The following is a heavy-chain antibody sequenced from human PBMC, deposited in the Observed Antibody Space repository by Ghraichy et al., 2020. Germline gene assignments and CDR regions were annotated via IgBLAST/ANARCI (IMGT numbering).Heavy chain of an antibody. Sequence: ASVKVSCKASGYTFTSYGISWVRQAPGQGLEWMGWISAYNGNTNYAQKLQGRVTMTTDTSTSTAYMELRSLRSDDTAVYYCAILGRSAAAGIDAFDIWGQGTMVTVSS. V-gene: IGHV1-18*01. CDR2: ISAYNGNT. J-gene: IGHJ3*02. CDR3: AILGRSAAAGIDAFDI. D-gene: IGHD6-13*01. CDR1: GYTFTSYG.